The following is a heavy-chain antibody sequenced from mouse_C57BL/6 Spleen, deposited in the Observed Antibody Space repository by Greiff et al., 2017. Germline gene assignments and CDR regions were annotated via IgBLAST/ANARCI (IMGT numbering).Heavy chain of an antibody. D-gene: IGHD1-1*01. Sequence: EVQLQQSGPELVKPGDSVKISCKASGYSFTGYFMNWVMQSHGKSLEWIGRINPYNGDTFYNQKFKGKATLTVDKSSSTAHMELRSLTSEDSAVYYGARDYYGSSYGTGFAYWGQGTLVTVSA. J-gene: IGHJ3*01. V-gene: IGHV1-20*01. CDR2: INPYNGDT. CDR1: GYSFTGYF. CDR3: ARDYYGSSYGTGFAY.